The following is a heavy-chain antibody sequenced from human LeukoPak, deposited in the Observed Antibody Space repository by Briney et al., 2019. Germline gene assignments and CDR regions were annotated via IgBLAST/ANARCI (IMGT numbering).Heavy chain of an antibody. Sequence: PGGSLRLSCAASGFTFSSYAMHWVRQAPGKGLEWVAVISYDGSNKYYADSVKGRFTISRDNSKNTLYLQMNSLRAEDTAVYYCARGPYGDYFDYWGQGTLVTVSS. D-gene: IGHD4-17*01. J-gene: IGHJ4*02. CDR3: ARGPYGDYFDY. V-gene: IGHV3-30*04. CDR1: GFTFSSYA. CDR2: ISYDGSNK.